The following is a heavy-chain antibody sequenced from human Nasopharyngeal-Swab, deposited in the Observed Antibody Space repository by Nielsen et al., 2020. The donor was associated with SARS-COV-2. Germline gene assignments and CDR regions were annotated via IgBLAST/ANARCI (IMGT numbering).Heavy chain of an antibody. D-gene: IGHD3-3*01. J-gene: IGHJ5*02. Sequence: SETLSLTCTVSGGSISSSSYYWGWIRQPPGKGLEWIGSIYYSGNTYYNQSLTSRVTISVDTSKSQFSLKLSSVTAADTAVYYCAATSVLRFLEWLNNWFDPWGQGTLVTVSS. V-gene: IGHV4-39*01. CDR1: GGSISSSSYY. CDR2: IYYSGNT. CDR3: AATSVLRFLEWLNNWFDP.